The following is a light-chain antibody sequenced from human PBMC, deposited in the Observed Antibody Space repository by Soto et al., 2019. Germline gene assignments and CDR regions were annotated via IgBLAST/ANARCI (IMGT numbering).Light chain of an antibody. CDR1: SSHVGPPDA. Sequence: QAVVTQSPSVSGAPGQRVTISCTGVSSHVGPPDAVHWYQHLSGTIPKLLLYDDDVRPSGVPDRFSASKSGTSASLVIAGLQDEDEVDYYCQSYDSALNVYVFGTGTKGTVL. CDR3: QSYDSALNVYV. V-gene: IGLV1-40*01. J-gene: IGLJ1*01. CDR2: DDD.